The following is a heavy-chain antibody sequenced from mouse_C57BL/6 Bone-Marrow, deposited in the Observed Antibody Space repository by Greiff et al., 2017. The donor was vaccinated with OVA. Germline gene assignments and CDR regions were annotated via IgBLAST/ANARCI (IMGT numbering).Heavy chain of an antibody. V-gene: IGHV6-3*01. CDR3: TDWYSDV. Sequence: EVKVEESGGGLVQPGGSMKLSCVASGFTFSNYWMNWVRQSPEKGLEWVAQIRLKSDNYATHYAESVKGRFTISRDDSKSSVYLQINNLRAEDTGIDYCTDWYSDVWGTGTTVTVSS. J-gene: IGHJ1*03. CDR1: GFTFSNYW. CDR2: IRLKSDNYAT.